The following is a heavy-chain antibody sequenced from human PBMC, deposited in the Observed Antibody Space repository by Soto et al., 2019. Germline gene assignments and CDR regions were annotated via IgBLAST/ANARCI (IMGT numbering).Heavy chain of an antibody. V-gene: IGHV3-23*01. D-gene: IGHD3-10*01. CDR3: VKHSGWFNT. CDR2: IFGSGETT. Sequence: QVMQSGGGLIQPGGSLRLACTASGFPFSTTDMSWVRQAPGKGLEWVATIFGSGETTYYADSVRGRLTVSRDNFKNTVYQQMNSLRADDTALYYCVKHSGWFNTWGQGALVIVSS. J-gene: IGHJ5*02. CDR1: GFPFSTTD.